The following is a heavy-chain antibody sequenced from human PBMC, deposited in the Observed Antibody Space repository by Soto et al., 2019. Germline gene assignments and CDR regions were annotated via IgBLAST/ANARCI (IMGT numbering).Heavy chain of an antibody. CDR3: ARVGYSSCWTPFDY. V-gene: IGHV1-3*01. D-gene: IGHD6-13*01. CDR2: INAGNGNT. Sequence: QVQLVQSGAEVKKPGASVKVSCKASGYTFTSYAMHWVRQAPGQRLEWMGWINAGNGNTKYSQKFQGRVTITRDTSASTAYMELSSLRAEDTAVYYCARVGYSSCWTPFDYWGQGTLVTVSS. CDR1: GYTFTSYA. J-gene: IGHJ4*02.